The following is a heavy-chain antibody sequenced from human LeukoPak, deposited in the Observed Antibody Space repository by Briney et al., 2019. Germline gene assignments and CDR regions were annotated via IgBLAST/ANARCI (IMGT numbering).Heavy chain of an antibody. Sequence: AGGSLRLSCAASGFTFSSYGMHWVRQAPGKGLEWVAVIWYDGSNKYYADSVKGRFTISRDNSKNTLYLQMNSLRAEDTAVYYCARDRGPRYSYGVLDYWGQGTLVTVSS. CDR1: GFTFSSYG. CDR3: ARDRGPRYSYGVLDY. D-gene: IGHD5-18*01. J-gene: IGHJ4*02. V-gene: IGHV3-33*01. CDR2: IWYDGSNK.